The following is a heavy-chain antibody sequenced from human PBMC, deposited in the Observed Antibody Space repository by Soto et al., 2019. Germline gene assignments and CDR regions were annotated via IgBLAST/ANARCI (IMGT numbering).Heavy chain of an antibody. Sequence: QLQLQESGPGLVKPSETLSLTCTVSGGSISSSSYYWDWIRQPPGKGLEWIGSLYYSGNSYYNPSLKSRVTMSVDTSQTHFSLTPSSVTAADSAVYYGARHPGDYGYEDYYGMDVWGQGTTVTVSS. J-gene: IGHJ6*02. V-gene: IGHV4-39*01. CDR1: GGSISSSSYY. CDR2: LYYSGNS. D-gene: IGHD4-17*01. CDR3: ARHPGDYGYEDYYGMDV.